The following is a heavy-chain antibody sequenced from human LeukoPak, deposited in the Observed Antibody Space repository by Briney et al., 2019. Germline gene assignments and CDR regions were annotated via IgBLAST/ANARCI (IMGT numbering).Heavy chain of an antibody. V-gene: IGHV3-15*01. CDR3: TTVMITFGGVIADY. J-gene: IGHJ4*02. Sequence: GGSLRLSCAASGFTFINAWMCWVRQAPGKGLEWVGRIKSKTDGGTTDYAAPVKGRFTISRDDSKNTLYLQMNSLKTEDTAVYYCTTVMITFGGVIADYWGQGTLVTVSS. D-gene: IGHD3-16*02. CDR2: IKSKTDGGTT. CDR1: GFTFINAW.